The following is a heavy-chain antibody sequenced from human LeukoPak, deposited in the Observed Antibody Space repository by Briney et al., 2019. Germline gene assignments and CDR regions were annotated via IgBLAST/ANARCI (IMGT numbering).Heavy chain of an antibody. J-gene: IGHJ4*02. V-gene: IGHV1-69*13. CDR2: IIPIFGTGNYAQKFQGTG. Sequence: ASVKVSCKASGGTFSSYAISWVRQAPGQGLEWMGGIIPIFGTGNYAQKFQGTGNYAQKFQGRVTITADESTSTAYMELSSLRSEDTAVYYCARVRATVDYWGQGTLVTVSS. CDR1: GGTFSSYA. CDR3: ARVRATVDY. D-gene: IGHD2-15*01.